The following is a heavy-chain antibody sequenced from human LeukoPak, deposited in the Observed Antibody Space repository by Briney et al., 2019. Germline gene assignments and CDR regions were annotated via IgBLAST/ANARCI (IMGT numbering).Heavy chain of an antibody. D-gene: IGHD6-19*01. V-gene: IGHV1-3*03. J-gene: IGHJ5*02. CDR2: INAGNGNT. Sequence: GASVKVSCKASGYTFTSYAVHWVRQAPGQRLEWMGWINAGNGNTKYSREFQGRVTITRDTSASTAYMELSSLRSEDMAVYYCARGVKQWPYNWFDPWGQGTLVTVSS. CDR1: GYTFTSYA. CDR3: ARGVKQWPYNWFDP.